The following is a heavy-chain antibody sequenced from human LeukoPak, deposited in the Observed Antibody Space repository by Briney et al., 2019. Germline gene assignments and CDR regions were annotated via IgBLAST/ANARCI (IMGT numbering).Heavy chain of an antibody. J-gene: IGHJ6*03. CDR2: INSSGGST. Sequence: ASVKVSCKASGYIFTSYNMYWVRQAPGQGLEWMGIINSSGGSTNYAQKFQGRVTMTRDTSTSTVYMELSSLRSEDTAVYYCASSLAVAGTRYYYYYMDVWGKGTTVTISS. CDR3: ASSLAVAGTRYYYYYMDV. V-gene: IGHV1-46*01. D-gene: IGHD6-19*01. CDR1: GYIFTSYN.